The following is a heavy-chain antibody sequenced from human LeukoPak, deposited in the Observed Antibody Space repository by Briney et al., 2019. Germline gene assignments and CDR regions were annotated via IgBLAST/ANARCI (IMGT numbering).Heavy chain of an antibody. V-gene: IGHV3-23*01. J-gene: IGHJ4*02. D-gene: IGHD6-13*01. Sequence: GGSLRLSCAASGFTFGSYAMSWVRQAPGKGLEWVSAISGSGGSTYYADSVKGRFTISRDNSKNTLYLQMNSLRAEDTVVYYCAKEVGSSWYQGGFDYWGQGTLVTVSS. CDR1: GFTFGSYA. CDR2: ISGSGGST. CDR3: AKEVGSSWYQGGFDY.